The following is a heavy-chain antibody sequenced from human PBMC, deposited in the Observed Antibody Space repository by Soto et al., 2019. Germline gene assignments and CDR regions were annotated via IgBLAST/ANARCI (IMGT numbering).Heavy chain of an antibody. Sequence: QVQLQASAPGLVKPSETLSLTCTFSGGSIRSYYWCWIRQPPGKGLELIGYIYYSGSTNYNPSLKSPVTMSVDTSTIQFSPKLCSVTAAETAVYYCARRYGSDFGIWGQGTMVTVSS. CDR3: ARRYGSDFGI. J-gene: IGHJ3*02. V-gene: IGHV4-59*01. CDR1: GGSIRSYY. CDR2: IYYSGST. D-gene: IGHD3-10*01.